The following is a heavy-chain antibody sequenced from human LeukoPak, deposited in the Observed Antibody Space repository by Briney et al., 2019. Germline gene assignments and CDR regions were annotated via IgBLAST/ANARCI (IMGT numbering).Heavy chain of an antibody. V-gene: IGHV3-30*02. Sequence: GGSLRLSCAASRFTFSSYGMHWVRQAPGKGLEWVAFIPYDGSNKYYADSVKGRFTVSRDNSKNTLYLQMNSLRAEDTAVYYCARNNDFWTARPLDYWGQGILVTVSS. CDR3: ARNNDFWTARPLDY. CDR1: RFTFSSYG. J-gene: IGHJ4*02. D-gene: IGHD3/OR15-3a*01. CDR2: IPYDGSNK.